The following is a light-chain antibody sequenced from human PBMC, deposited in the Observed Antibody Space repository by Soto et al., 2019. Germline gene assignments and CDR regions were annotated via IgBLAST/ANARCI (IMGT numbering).Light chain of an antibody. CDR2: GVS. J-gene: IGLJ1*01. V-gene: IGLV2-14*01. Sequence: QSVLTQPASVSGSPGQSITISCTGTSSDVGGYNYVSWYQQHPGKAPKLMIYGVSNRPSGVSNRFSGSKSGNTASLTISGLQAEDEADYYCRSYTSSATLYVFGTGTKLTVL. CDR3: RSYTSSATLYV. CDR1: SSDVGGYNY.